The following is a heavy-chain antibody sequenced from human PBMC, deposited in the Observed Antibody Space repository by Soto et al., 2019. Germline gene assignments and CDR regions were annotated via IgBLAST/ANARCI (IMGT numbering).Heavy chain of an antibody. CDR1: GGTFSSYA. Sequence: SVKVSCKASGGTFSSYAISWVRQAPGQGXEWMGGIIPIFGTANYAQKFQGRVTITADESTSTAYMELSSLRSEDTAVYYCARDVDYDSSGSPEGRFDYWGQGTLVTVSS. CDR3: ARDVDYDSSGSPEGRFDY. J-gene: IGHJ4*02. CDR2: IIPIFGTA. V-gene: IGHV1-69*13. D-gene: IGHD3-22*01.